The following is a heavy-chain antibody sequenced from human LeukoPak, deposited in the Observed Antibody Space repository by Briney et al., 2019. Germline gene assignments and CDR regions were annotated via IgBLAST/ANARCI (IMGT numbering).Heavy chain of an antibody. V-gene: IGHV4-39*07. Sequence: PSETLSLTCTVSGGSISSSSYYWGWIRQPPGKGLEWIGSIYYSGSTYYNPSLKSRVTISVDTSKNQFSLKLSSVTAADTAVYYCAREIVELPAAIPRDAFDIWGQGTMVTVSS. J-gene: IGHJ3*02. CDR3: AREIVELPAAIPRDAFDI. CDR2: IYYSGST. D-gene: IGHD2-2*02. CDR1: GGSISSSSYY.